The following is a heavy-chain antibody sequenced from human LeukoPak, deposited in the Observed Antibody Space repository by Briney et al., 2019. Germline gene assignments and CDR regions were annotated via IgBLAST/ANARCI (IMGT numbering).Heavy chain of an antibody. V-gene: IGHV4-34*01. CDR2: INHSGST. D-gene: IGHD5-12*01. J-gene: IGHJ5*02. CDR3: ARAGRVDIVATVYNRFDP. CDR1: GWSFSRYY. Sequence: SETLSLTCAVYGWSFSRYYRSWIRQPPGKGLEWIGDINHSGSTNYNPSLKSRVTISVDTSKNQFSLKLSSVTAADTAVYYCARAGRVDIVATVYNRFDPWGQGTLVTVSS.